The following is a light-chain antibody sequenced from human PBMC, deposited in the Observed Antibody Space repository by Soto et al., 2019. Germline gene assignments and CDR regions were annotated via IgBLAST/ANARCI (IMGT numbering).Light chain of an antibody. J-gene: IGKJ2*01. V-gene: IGKV3-20*01. CDR3: QQYGNSPYT. Sequence: EIVLTQSPGTLSLSPGERATLSCRASQSVSSSYLVWYQQKPGQAPRLLIYGTSSRATVIPDRFSGSGSGTDFTLTISRLEPEDFAVYYCQQYGNSPYTFGQGTKLEIK. CDR1: QSVSSSY. CDR2: GTS.